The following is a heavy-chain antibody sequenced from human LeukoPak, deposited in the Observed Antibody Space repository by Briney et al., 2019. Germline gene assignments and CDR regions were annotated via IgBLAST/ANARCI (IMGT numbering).Heavy chain of an antibody. CDR1: GFVFSSSA. CDR2: VRSKLNTSAT. CDR3: RWGADSGNSPLDY. J-gene: IGHJ4*02. Sequence: GGSLRLSCAASGFVFSSSAIHWVRQASRRGLEWLGRVRSKLNTSATAHASSVKGRFTISRSDSRNTAYLQMLSLKVEDTAVYYCRWGADSGNSPLDYWGQGTLVTVSS. V-gene: IGHV3-73*01. D-gene: IGHD5-12*01.